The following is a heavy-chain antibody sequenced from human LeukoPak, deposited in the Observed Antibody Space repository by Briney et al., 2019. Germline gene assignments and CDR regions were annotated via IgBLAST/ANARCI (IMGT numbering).Heavy chain of an antibody. CDR3: AKPLGRLAYYYYYGMDV. Sequence: PGGSLRLSCAASGFTFSSYGMRWVRQAPGKGLEWVAVISYDGSNKYYADSVKGRFTISRDNSKNTLYLQMNSLRAEDTAVYYCAKPLGRLAYYYYYGMDVWGQGTTVTVSS. CDR2: ISYDGSNK. V-gene: IGHV3-30*18. J-gene: IGHJ6*02. CDR1: GFTFSSYG. D-gene: IGHD3-9*01.